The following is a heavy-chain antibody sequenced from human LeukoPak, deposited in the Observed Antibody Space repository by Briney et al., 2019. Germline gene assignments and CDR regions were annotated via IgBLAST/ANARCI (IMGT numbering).Heavy chain of an antibody. CDR3: VRDVIHSYFDI. D-gene: IGHD2-21*01. CDR2: ITGSGSI. J-gene: IGHJ4*02. CDR1: GFTFTSHS. V-gene: IGHV3-69-1*02. Sequence: GGSLRLSCAASGFTFTSHSLDWVRQAPGKGLEWVSSITGSGSIQYADSVKGRFTISRDNAKNSLYLQMDGLGAEDTAVYYCVRDVIHSYFDIWGQGVLVTVSS.